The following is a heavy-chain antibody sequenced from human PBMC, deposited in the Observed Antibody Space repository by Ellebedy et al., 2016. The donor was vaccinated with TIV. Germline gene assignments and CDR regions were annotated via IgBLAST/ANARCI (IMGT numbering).Heavy chain of an antibody. D-gene: IGHD5/OR15-5a*01. CDR2: LYYTGST. CDR3: VSSVSMDASDL. CDR1: GGSLSDNY. J-gene: IGHJ3*01. Sequence: SETLSLTCAVSGGSLSDNYWTWIRQPPGKGLEWIGYLYYTGSTNYNPSLKSRVTISVNTPRNQFSLKLISVTAADTAVYYCVSSVSMDASDLWGQGTMVTVSS. V-gene: IGHV4-59*01.